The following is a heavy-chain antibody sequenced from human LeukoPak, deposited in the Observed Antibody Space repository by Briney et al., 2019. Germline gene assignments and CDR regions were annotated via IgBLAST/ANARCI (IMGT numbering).Heavy chain of an antibody. D-gene: IGHD3-10*01. V-gene: IGHV1-2*02. J-gene: IGHJ4*02. CDR2: INPNSGGT. CDR1: GYTFTGYY. CDR3: ARVPYGSGSYYVY. Sequence: GASVKVSCKASGYTFTGYYMHWVRQAPGQGLEWMGLINPNSGGTNYAQEFQGRVTMTRDTSISTAYMELSRLRSDDTAVYYCARVPYGSGSYYVYWGQGTLVTVSS.